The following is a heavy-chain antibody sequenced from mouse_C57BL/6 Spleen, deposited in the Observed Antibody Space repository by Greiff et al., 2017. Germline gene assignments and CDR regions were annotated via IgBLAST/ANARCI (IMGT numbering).Heavy chain of an antibody. CDR3: ARRRYYGFHY. Sequence: VQLQESGAELVRPGTSVKMSCKASGYTFTNYWIGWAKQRPGHGLEWIGDIYPGGGYTNYNEKFKGKATLTADKSSSTAYMQFSSLTSEDSAIYYCARRRYYGFHYWGQGTTLTVSS. CDR1: GYTFTNYW. V-gene: IGHV1-63*01. J-gene: IGHJ2*01. D-gene: IGHD1-1*02. CDR2: IYPGGGYT.